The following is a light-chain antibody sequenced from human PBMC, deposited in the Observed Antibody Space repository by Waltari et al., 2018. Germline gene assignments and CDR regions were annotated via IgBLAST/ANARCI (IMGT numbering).Light chain of an antibody. CDR2: KAS. CDR3: QQYNSYPLS. J-gene: IGKJ4*01. CDR1: QSISNW. V-gene: IGKV1-5*03. Sequence: DIQMTQSPSTLSASVGDRVTITCLASQSISNWLAWYQHKPGRAPKLLIYKASTLERGVPSTFSGSGSWTEFTLIISSLQPDDFATYYCQQYNSYPLSFGGGTRVEIK.